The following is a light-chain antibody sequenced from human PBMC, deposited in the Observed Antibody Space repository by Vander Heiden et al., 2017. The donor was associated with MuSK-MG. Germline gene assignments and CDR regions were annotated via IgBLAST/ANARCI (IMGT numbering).Light chain of an antibody. CDR1: SSDVGCYTY. V-gene: IGLV2-8*01. CDR3: SSYAGSNNLV. J-gene: IGLJ2*01. CDR2: EVS. Sequence: QSALTQPPPASGSPGQSVTISCTGTSSDVGCYTYVSWYQQHPGKAPKLMIYEVSKRPSGVPDRFSGSKSGNTASLTVSGLQAEDEADYYCSSYAGSNNLVFGGGTKLTVL.